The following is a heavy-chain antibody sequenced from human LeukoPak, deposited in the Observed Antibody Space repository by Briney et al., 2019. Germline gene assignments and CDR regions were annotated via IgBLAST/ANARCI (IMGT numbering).Heavy chain of an antibody. D-gene: IGHD4-11*01. Sequence: GSLRLSCAASGFTFSSYGMHWVRQAPGKGLEWVAFIRYDGSNKYYADSVKGRFTISRDNSKNTLYLQMNSLRAEDTAVYYCAKEGYGNKYMDVWGKGTTVTVSS. V-gene: IGHV3-30*02. CDR2: IRYDGSNK. CDR3: AKEGYGNKYMDV. CDR1: GFTFSSYG. J-gene: IGHJ6*03.